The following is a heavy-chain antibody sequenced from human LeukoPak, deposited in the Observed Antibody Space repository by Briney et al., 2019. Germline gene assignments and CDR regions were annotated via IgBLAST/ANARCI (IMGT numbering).Heavy chain of an antibody. Sequence: PGGSLRLSCAASGFTFSSYAMSWVRQAPGKGLEWVSAISGSGGSTYYADSVKGRFTISRDNSKNTLYLQMNSLRAEDTAVYYCARGEYSGYGGSSDYWGQGTLVTVSS. J-gene: IGHJ4*02. CDR3: ARGEYSGYGGSSDY. D-gene: IGHD5-12*01. V-gene: IGHV3-23*01. CDR1: GFTFSSYA. CDR2: ISGSGGST.